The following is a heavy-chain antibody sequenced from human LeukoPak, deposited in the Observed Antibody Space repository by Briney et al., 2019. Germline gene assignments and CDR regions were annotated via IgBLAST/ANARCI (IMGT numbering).Heavy chain of an antibody. J-gene: IGHJ4*02. V-gene: IGHV4-4*07. Sequence: SETLSVTCTVSGGSICSYYWSWIRQPAGKGLEWIGRIYTSGSTNYNPSLTSRVTMSVDTSKNPLSLKLSSVTAADTAVYYCARDCSSTSCYRYYFDYWGQGTLVTVSS. D-gene: IGHD2-2*01. CDR1: GGSICSYY. CDR2: IYTSGST. CDR3: ARDCSSTSCYRYYFDY.